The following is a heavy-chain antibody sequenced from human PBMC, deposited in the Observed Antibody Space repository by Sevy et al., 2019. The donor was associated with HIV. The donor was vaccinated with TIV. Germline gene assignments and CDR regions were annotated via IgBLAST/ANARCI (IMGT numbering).Heavy chain of an antibody. Sequence: GGSLRLSCAASGFTFSSYGMHWVRQAPGKGLEWVAVISYDGSNKYYADSVKGRFTISRDNSKNTLYLQMNSLRAEDTAVYYCAKSRYSYALRAGFDYWGQGTLVTVSS. CDR2: ISYDGSNK. CDR1: GFTFSSYG. V-gene: IGHV3-30*18. J-gene: IGHJ4*02. D-gene: IGHD5-18*01. CDR3: AKSRYSYALRAGFDY.